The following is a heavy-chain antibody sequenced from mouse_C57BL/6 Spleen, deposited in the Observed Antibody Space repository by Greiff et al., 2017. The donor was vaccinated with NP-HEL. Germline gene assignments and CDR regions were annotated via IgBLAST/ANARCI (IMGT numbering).Heavy chain of an antibody. D-gene: IGHD4-1*02. CDR2: IDPSDSYT. V-gene: IGHV1-69*01. Sequence: QVQLQQPGAELVMPGASVKLSCKASGYTFTSYWMHWVKQRPGQGLEWIGEIDPSDSYTNYNQKFKGKSTLTVDKSSSTAYMQLSSLTSEDSAVYYCARSTGTYFDYWGQGTTLTVSS. J-gene: IGHJ2*01. CDR3: ARSTGTYFDY. CDR1: GYTFTSYW.